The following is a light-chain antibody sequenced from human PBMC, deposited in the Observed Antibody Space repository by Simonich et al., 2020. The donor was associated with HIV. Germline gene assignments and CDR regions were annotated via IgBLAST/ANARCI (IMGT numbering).Light chain of an antibody. Sequence: DIQLTQSPSFLSASVGDRLTITCRASQGISSYLNWYQQKPGKAPKLLIYGASSLQSGVPSRFTGSGAGTDFTLTISSLQPEDFATYYCQQSYRTPLTFGGGTKVEVK. CDR1: QGISSY. CDR2: GAS. CDR3: QQSYRTPLT. V-gene: IGKV1-39*01. J-gene: IGKJ4*01.